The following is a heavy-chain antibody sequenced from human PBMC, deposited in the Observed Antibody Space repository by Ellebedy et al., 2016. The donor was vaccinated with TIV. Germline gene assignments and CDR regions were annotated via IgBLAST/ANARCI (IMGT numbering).Heavy chain of an antibody. Sequence: MPSETLSLTCTVPGGSISSSSYYWGWIRQPPGKGLEWIGSIYYSGSTYYNPSLKSRVTISVDTSKNQFSLKLSSVTAADTAVYYCARTALGMDVWGQGTTVTVSS. V-gene: IGHV4-39*07. CDR3: ARTALGMDV. CDR1: GGSISSSSYY. J-gene: IGHJ6*02. CDR2: IYYSGST.